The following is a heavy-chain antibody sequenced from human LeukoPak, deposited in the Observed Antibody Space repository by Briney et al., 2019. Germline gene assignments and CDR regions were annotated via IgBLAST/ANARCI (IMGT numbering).Heavy chain of an antibody. V-gene: IGHV3-74*01. CDR2: INSDGSST. Sequence: GGSLRLSCEASGFTFSTYYMHWVRQAPGKGLVWVSRINSDGSSTLYADSVKGRFTISRDNGKNTLYLQMNSLRAEDTAVYYCARVWHANWFDPWGQGTLVTVSS. CDR3: ARVWHANWFDP. D-gene: IGHD2-8*01. J-gene: IGHJ5*02. CDR1: GFTFSTYY.